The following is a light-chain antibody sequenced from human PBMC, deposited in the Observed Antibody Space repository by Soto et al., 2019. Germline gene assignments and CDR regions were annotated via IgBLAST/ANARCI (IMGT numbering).Light chain of an antibody. V-gene: IGKV3-20*01. J-gene: IGKJ4*01. CDR2: GAS. CDR3: QQYGSSPLT. CDR1: QSVISSY. Sequence: DIVLTQSPGTLSLSPGARAPLSCRASQSVISSYLAWYQQKPGQPPSLLIYGASSRASGIPDRFSGSGSGTDFILTISRLEPEDFAVYYCQQYGSSPLTFGGGTKVDIK.